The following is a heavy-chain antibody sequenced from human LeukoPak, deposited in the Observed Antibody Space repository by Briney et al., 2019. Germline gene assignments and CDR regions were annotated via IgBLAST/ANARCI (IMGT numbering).Heavy chain of an antibody. D-gene: IGHD1-26*01. CDR3: ARRIVGANYYFDY. J-gene: IGHJ4*02. CDR2: ISYSGST. V-gene: IGHV4-59*01. CDR1: DGSISSYS. Sequence: SETLSLTCTVSDGSISSYSWSWIRQPPGKGLEWIGYISYSGSTNYNPSLKSRVTISVDTSKSQFSLNLSFVTAADTAVYYCARRIVGANYYFDYWGQGTLVTVSS.